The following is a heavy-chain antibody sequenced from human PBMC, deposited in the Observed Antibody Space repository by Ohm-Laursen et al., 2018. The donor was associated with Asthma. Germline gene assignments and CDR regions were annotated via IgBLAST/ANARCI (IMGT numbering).Heavy chain of an antibody. J-gene: IGHJ6*02. CDR2: IKSKTDGGTT. V-gene: IGHV3-15*01. CDR3: TTDFPVFYGMDV. CDR1: GFTFSNAW. Sequence: SLRLSCSASGFTFSNAWMSWVRQAPGKGLEWVGRIKSKTDGGTTDYAAPVKGRFTISRDDSKNTLYLQMNSLKTEDTAVYYCTTDFPVFYGMDVWGQGTTVTVSS.